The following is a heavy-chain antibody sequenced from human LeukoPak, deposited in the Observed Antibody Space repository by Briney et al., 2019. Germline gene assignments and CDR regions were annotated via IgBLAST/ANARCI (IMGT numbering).Heavy chain of an antibody. CDR1: GFTVSSNY. J-gene: IGHJ3*02. D-gene: IGHD1-14*01. CDR2: IYSGGST. V-gene: IGHV3-53*01. Sequence: GGSLRLSCAASGFTVSSNYMSRVRQAPGKGLEWVSSIYSGGSTYYADSVKGRFTISRDNSKNTVYLQMNSLRAEDTAVYFCARVRLDSSERNLDAFENWGQGTMVTVSS. CDR3: ARVRLDSSERNLDAFEN.